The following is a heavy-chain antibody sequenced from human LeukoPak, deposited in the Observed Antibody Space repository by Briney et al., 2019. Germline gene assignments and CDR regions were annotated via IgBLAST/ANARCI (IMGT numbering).Heavy chain of an antibody. CDR3: ARGENGSFDH. CDR2: IYSSGST. Sequence: SGGSLRLSYAASGFDVSTNYMSWVRQAPGKGLEWVSVIYSSGSTYYADSVKGRFTISRDNARNSLYMEMNDLIAEDTAFYYCARGENGSFDHWGQGTLVTVSS. J-gene: IGHJ4*02. V-gene: IGHV3-53*01. D-gene: IGHD3-10*01. CDR1: GFDVSTNY.